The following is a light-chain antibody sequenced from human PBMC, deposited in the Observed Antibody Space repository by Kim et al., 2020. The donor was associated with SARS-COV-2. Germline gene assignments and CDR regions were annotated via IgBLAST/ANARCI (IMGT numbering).Light chain of an antibody. V-gene: IGKV3-11*01. Sequence: LSPGERATLSCRASQSVGNSLAWFQQKPGQAPRLLIFETSNRDTGIPGRFSGSGSGTGFTLTISSLEPEDFAVYYCQQRYDWPLTFGGGTKVDIK. CDR1: QSVGNS. CDR3: QQRYDWPLT. J-gene: IGKJ4*01. CDR2: ETS.